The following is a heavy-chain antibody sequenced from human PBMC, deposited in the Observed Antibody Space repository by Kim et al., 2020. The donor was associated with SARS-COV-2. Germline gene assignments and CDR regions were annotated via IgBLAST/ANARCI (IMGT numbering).Heavy chain of an antibody. Sequence: ASVKVSCKASGYTFTSYYMHWVRQAPGQGLEWMGIINPSGGSTSYAQKFQGRVTMTRDTSTSTVYMELSSLRSEDTAVYYCASERPIAAAGTGGGYYYYGMDVWGQGTTVTVSS. J-gene: IGHJ6*02. D-gene: IGHD6-13*01. CDR2: INPSGGST. CDR3: ASERPIAAAGTGGGYYYYGMDV. CDR1: GYTFTSYY. V-gene: IGHV1-46*01.